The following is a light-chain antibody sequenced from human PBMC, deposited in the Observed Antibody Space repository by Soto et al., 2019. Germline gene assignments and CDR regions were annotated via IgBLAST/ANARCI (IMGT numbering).Light chain of an antibody. Sequence: DIVMTQSPDSLAVSLGERATINCKSSQSVLHSSNNKNYLAWYQQKLGQPPKLLIYWASTRESGVPDRFSGSGSGTDFTLTISSLQAEDVAVYYCQQYYSTPWTFGQGTKVEIK. CDR2: WAS. V-gene: IGKV4-1*01. CDR1: QSVLHSSNNKNY. J-gene: IGKJ1*01. CDR3: QQYYSTPWT.